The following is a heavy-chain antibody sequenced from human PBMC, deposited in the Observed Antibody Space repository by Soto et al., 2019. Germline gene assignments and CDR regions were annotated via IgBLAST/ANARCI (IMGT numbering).Heavy chain of an antibody. CDR3: AGDQTGTTNGMDV. D-gene: IGHD1-7*01. CDR1: GGTFSSYA. CDR2: IIPIFGTA. Sequence: SVKVSCKASGGTFSSYAISWVRQAPGQGLAWMGGIIPIFGTANYAQKFQGRVTITADKSTSTAYMELSSLRSEDTAVYYCAGDQTGTTNGMDVWGQGTTVTVSS. V-gene: IGHV1-69*06. J-gene: IGHJ6*02.